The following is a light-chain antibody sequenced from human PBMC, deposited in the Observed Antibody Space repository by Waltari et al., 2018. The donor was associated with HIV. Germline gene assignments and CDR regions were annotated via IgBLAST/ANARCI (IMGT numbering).Light chain of an antibody. CDR1: QSIGSS. J-gene: IGKJ4*01. CDR3: QQADSFPHT. V-gene: IGKV1-12*01. CDR2: AAS. Sequence: DIQMAQSPSSVTGSVGATVTITRRTSQSIGSSLAGYQHQPGRAPKLLIFAASKLENGVPPRFAGSGSGTYFALTISSLQADDSATYYCQQADSFPHTFGGGTRVEIE.